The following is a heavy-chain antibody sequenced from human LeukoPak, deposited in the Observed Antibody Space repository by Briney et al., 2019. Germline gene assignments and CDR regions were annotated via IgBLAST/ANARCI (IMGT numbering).Heavy chain of an antibody. Sequence: SETLSLTCAVYGGSFSGYYWSWIRQPPGKGLEWIGEINHSGGTNYNPSLKSRVTISVDTSKNQFSLKLSSVTAADTAVYYCARGSKRDIVVVVAATPYFDYWGQGTLVTVSS. V-gene: IGHV4-34*01. CDR3: ARGSKRDIVVVVAATPYFDY. J-gene: IGHJ4*02. CDR1: GGSFSGYY. CDR2: INHSGGT. D-gene: IGHD2-15*01.